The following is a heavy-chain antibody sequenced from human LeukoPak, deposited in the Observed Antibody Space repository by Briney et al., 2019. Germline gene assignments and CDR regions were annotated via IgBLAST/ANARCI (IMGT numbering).Heavy chain of an antibody. Sequence: KPSETLSLTCTVSGGSISSGYYWGWIRQPPGKGLEWIGSIYHSGSTYYNPSLKSRVTISVDTSKNQFSLKPSSVTAADTAVYYCARGWVSGPHDYWGQGTLVTVSS. J-gene: IGHJ4*02. CDR1: GGSISSGYY. D-gene: IGHD5-12*01. CDR3: ARGWVSGPHDY. CDR2: IYHSGST. V-gene: IGHV4-38-2*02.